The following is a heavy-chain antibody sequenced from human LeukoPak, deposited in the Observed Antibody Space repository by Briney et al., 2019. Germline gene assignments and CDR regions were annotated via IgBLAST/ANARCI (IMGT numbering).Heavy chain of an antibody. CDR1: GYPLCSYG. CDR3: ARDRSLYYYHGSAYYGY. J-gene: IGHJ4*02. Sequence: GGSLTLSCAVSGYPLCSYGMGWARQAPGKGGEGGFSASGSGTSKYYADYVRGRFTIDRDNDSNTLYLQMNSLRAADPAPYYCARDRSLYYYHGSAYYGYWGQGILVTVSS. CDR2: ASGSGTSK. V-gene: IGHV3-23*01. D-gene: IGHD3-22*01.